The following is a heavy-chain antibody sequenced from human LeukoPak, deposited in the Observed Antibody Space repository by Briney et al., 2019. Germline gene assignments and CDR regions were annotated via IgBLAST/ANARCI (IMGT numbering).Heavy chain of an antibody. D-gene: IGHD2-15*01. V-gene: IGHV4-39*07. CDR2: IYYSGST. CDR1: GGSISSSSYY. CDR3: ARDPIWGIVVVVALDGFDP. J-gene: IGHJ5*02. Sequence: PSETLSLTCTVSGGSISSSSYYWGWIRQPPGKGLEWIGSIYYSGSTYYNPSLKSRVTISADTSKNQFSLKLSSVTAADTAVYYCARDPIWGIVVVVALDGFDPWGQGTLVTVSS.